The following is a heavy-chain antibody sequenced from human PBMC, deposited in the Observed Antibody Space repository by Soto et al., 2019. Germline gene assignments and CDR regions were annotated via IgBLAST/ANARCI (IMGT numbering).Heavy chain of an antibody. CDR2: INEDGSVK. J-gene: IGHJ3*02. V-gene: IGHV3-7*01. CDR1: GFRFSSSW. CDR3: ARDPDFSAFDI. Sequence: EVQLVESGGGLVQPGGSLRLACAASGFRFSSSWMSWVRQAPGKGLEWVGNINEDGSVKNYADSMKGRFTLSRDNAKNSLYVQLNSLRAEDTAIYYCARDPDFSAFDIWGQGTKVTVSS.